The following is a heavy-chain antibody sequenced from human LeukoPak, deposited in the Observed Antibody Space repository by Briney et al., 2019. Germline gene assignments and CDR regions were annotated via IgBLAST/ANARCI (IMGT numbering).Heavy chain of an antibody. CDR1: GFTFSSYA. V-gene: IGHV3-23*01. D-gene: IGHD4-17*01. J-gene: IGHJ4*02. CDR3: AKTKSDDYGDYRYFDY. Sequence: GGSLRLSCVASGFTFSSYAMSWVRQAPGKGLEWVSSISGSGGSTYYADSVKGRFTISRDNSKNTLYLQMNSLRAEDTAVYYYAKTKSDDYGDYRYFDYWGQGTLVTVSS. CDR2: ISGSGGST.